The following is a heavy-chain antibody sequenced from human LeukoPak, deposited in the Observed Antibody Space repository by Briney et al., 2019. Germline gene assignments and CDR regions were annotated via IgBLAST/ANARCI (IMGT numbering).Heavy chain of an antibody. Sequence: GGSLRLSCAASGFTFSSSAMSWVRLAPGKGLGWVSAIDDGSETTYYADSVKGRFTISRDNSKNTLFLQMNSLRAEDTAVYYCAKAPAASCIGSNCYHFDWWGQGTLVTVSS. D-gene: IGHD2-15*01. CDR3: AKAPAASCIGSNCYHFDW. CDR1: GFTFSSSA. CDR2: IDDGSETT. J-gene: IGHJ4*02. V-gene: IGHV3-23*01.